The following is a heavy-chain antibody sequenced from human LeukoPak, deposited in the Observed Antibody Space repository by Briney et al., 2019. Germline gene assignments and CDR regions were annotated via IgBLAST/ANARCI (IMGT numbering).Heavy chain of an antibody. CDR3: ARDYYDSSGYYYYYYGMDV. CDR1: GGSISGSSYC. CDR2: IYYSGST. D-gene: IGHD3-22*01. V-gene: IGHV4-31*03. Sequence: SETLSLTCTVSGGSISGSSYCWGWIRQHPGKGLEWIGYIYYSGSTYYNPSLKSRVTISVDTSKNQFSLKLSSVTAADTAVYYCARDYYDSSGYYYYYYGMDVWGQGTTVTVSS. J-gene: IGHJ6*02.